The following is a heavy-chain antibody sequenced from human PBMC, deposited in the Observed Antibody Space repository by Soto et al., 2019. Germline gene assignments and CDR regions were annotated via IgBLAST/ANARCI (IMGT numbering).Heavy chain of an antibody. CDR3: ARTVTNSYYYYYYMDV. V-gene: IGHV4-59*01. D-gene: IGHD4-17*01. CDR1: GGSISSYY. Sequence: SETLSLTCTVSGGSISSYYWSWIRQPPGKGLEWIGYIYYSGSTNYNPSLKSRVTISVDTSKNQFSLKLSSVTAADTAVYYCARTVTNSYYYYYYMDVWGKGTTVTVSS. CDR2: IYYSGST. J-gene: IGHJ6*03.